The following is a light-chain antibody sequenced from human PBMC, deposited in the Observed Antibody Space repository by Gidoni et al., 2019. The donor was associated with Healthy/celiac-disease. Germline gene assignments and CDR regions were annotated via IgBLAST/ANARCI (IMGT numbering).Light chain of an antibody. CDR1: QSVSSSY. CDR2: VAS. J-gene: IGKJ1*01. Sequence: EIVLTHSPGTLSLSPGERATLSCRASQSVSSSYFAWYQQKPGQAPRLLIYVASSRATGIPDRFSGSGSGTDFTLTISRLEPEDFAVYYCQQYGSSPETFGQGTKVEIK. CDR3: QQYGSSPET. V-gene: IGKV3-20*01.